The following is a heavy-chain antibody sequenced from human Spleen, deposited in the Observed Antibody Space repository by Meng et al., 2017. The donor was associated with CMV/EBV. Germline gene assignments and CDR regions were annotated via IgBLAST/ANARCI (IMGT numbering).Heavy chain of an antibody. CDR1: GFAFSTYA. CDR2: ISSSGSTI. D-gene: IGHD6-13*01. V-gene: IGHV3-11*04. J-gene: IGHJ6*02. CDR3: ARETVLAAAGTNYYHGMDV. Sequence: GESLKISCAASGFAFSTYAMSWIRQAPGKGLEWVSYISSSGSTIYYADSVKGRFTISRDNAKNSLYLQMNSLRAEDTAVYYCARETVLAAAGTNYYHGMDVWGQGTTVTVSS.